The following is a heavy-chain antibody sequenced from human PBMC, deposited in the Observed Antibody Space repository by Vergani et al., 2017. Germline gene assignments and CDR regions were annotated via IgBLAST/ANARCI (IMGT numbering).Heavy chain of an antibody. D-gene: IGHD6-13*01. Sequence: QVQLQESGPGLVKSSETLSLTCTVSGASVNSYYWSWVRQPPGKGLEWMGYVSFRGDTLYDPSVKGRMTISLNTSSNQFSLYLTSVTAADTAVYYCAGDTHSWQRADRWGQGLLGSVSS. J-gene: IGHJ5*02. V-gene: IGHV4-59*02. CDR3: AGDTHSWQRADR. CDR1: GASVNSYY. CDR2: VSFRGDT.